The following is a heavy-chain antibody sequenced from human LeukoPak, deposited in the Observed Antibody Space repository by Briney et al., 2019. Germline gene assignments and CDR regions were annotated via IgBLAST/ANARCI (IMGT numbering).Heavy chain of an antibody. Sequence: AGGSLRLSCAASGFTFSSYEMNWVRQAPGKGLEGVSYISSSGSTIYYADSVKGRFTISRDSAKNSLYLQMNSLRAEDTAVYYCAVQVRGVIIREYFDYWGQGTLVTVSS. V-gene: IGHV3-48*03. CDR1: GFTFSSYE. CDR2: ISSSGSTI. CDR3: AVQVRGVIIREYFDY. D-gene: IGHD3-10*01. J-gene: IGHJ4*02.